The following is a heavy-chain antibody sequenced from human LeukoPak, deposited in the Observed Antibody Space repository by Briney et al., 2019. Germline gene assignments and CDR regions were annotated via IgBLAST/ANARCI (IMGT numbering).Heavy chain of an antibody. J-gene: IGHJ3*01. CDR1: GFTFSSYA. Sequence: PGGSLRLSCAASGFTFSSYAVHWVRQAPGKGLEWVAVISYDGSNKYYADSVKSRFTISRDNSKNTLFLQMNSLRPEDTAVYYCAKDRNVGLDAIDVWGQGTLVTVSS. CDR3: AKDRNVGLDAIDV. CDR2: ISYDGSNK. D-gene: IGHD3-10*02. V-gene: IGHV3-30-3*01.